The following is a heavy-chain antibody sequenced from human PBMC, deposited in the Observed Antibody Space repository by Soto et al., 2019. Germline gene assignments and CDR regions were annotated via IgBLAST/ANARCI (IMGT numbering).Heavy chain of an antibody. Sequence: ASVKVSCKASGYTFTGYYMHWVRQAPGQGLEWMGWINPNSGGTNYAQKFQGWVTMTRDTSISTAYMELSRLRSDDTAVYYRARGPENYYYYYGMDVWGQGTTVTVSS. V-gene: IGHV1-2*04. CDR2: INPNSGGT. CDR1: GYTFTGYY. J-gene: IGHJ6*02. CDR3: ARGPENYYYYYGMDV.